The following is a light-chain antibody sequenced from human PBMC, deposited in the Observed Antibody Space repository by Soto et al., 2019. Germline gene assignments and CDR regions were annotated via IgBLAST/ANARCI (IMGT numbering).Light chain of an antibody. J-gene: IGLJ1*01. CDR1: SSDVGGSKY. CDR3: SSYTSSRAYV. Sequence: QSALTQPASVSGSPGQSITISCTGTSSDVGGSKYVSWYQQYPGKVPKLMIHEVSNRPSGVSNRFSGSKSGNTASLTISGLQAEDEADYYCSSYTSSRAYVFGIGTKLTVL. CDR2: EVS. V-gene: IGLV2-14*01.